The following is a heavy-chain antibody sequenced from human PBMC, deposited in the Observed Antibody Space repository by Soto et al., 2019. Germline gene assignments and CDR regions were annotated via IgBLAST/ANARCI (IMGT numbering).Heavy chain of an antibody. D-gene: IGHD3-3*01. CDR3: ASNRMGFLEWLFL. CDR2: IIPILGIA. V-gene: IGHV1-69*02. Sequence: GASVKVSCKASGGTFSSYTISWVRQAPGQGLEWMGRIIPILGIANYAQKFQGRVTITADKSTSTAYMELSSLRSEDTAVYYCASNRMGFLEWLFLWGQGTMVTVSS. J-gene: IGHJ3*01. CDR1: GGTFSSYT.